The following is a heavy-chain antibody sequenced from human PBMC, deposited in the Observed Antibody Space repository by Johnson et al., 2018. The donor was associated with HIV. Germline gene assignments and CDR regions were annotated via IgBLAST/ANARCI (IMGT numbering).Heavy chain of an antibody. D-gene: IGHD3-10*01. CDR2: INWNGGST. J-gene: IGHJ3*02. V-gene: IGHV3-20*04. CDR3: ARGNIIMFRGVIGFDI. Sequence: VQLVESGGGLVKPGGSLRLSCAASGFTFHDYGMTWVRQAPGKGLEWVSGINWNGGSTGYADSVKGRFTLSGDTSKNPLHLELNSLRAEDTAMYYCARGNIIMFRGVIGFDIWGQGTMVTVSS. CDR1: GFTFHDYG.